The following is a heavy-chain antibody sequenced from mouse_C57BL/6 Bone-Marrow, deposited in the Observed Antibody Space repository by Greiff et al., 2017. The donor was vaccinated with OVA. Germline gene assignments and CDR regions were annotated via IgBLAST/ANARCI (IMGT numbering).Heavy chain of an antibody. CDR3: ARSGVTFDY. CDR2: IYPGSGST. D-gene: IGHD2-5*01. J-gene: IGHJ2*01. Sequence: VQLVESGAELVKPGASVKMSCKASGYTFTSYWITWVKQRPGQGLEWIGDIYPGSGSTNYNEKFKSKATLTVDTSSSTAYMQLSSLTSEDSAVYYCARSGVTFDYWGQGTTLTVSS. V-gene: IGHV1-55*01. CDR1: GYTFTSYW.